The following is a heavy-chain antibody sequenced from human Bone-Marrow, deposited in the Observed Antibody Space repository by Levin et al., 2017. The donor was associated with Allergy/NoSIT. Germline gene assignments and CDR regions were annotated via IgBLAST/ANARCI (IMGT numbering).Heavy chain of an antibody. CDR1: GFPFRNYA. V-gene: IGHV3-23*01. D-gene: IGHD4-23*01. J-gene: IGHJ4*02. CDR2: ISGSGGNT. CDR3: AKGHDYGGPTTYFES. Sequence: LSLTCAASGFPFRNYAMAWVRQAPGKGLEWLSFISGSGGNTYYADSVKGRCTISRDNSKNTAYLRLNSLRGEDTAMYYCAKGHDYGGPTTYFESWGQGTLVTVSS.